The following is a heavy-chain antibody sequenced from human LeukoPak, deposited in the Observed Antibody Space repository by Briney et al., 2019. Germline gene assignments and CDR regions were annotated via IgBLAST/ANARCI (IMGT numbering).Heavy chain of an antibody. CDR2: INPSGGST. J-gene: IGHJ4*02. V-gene: IGHV1-46*01. Sequence: ASVEVSCKASGYTFTSYYMYWVRQAPGQGLEWMGIINPSGGSTSYAQKFQGRVTMTRDTSTSTVYMELSSLRSEDTAVYYCARGLVVYGDGGYFDYWGQGTLVTVSS. CDR3: ARGLVVYGDGGYFDY. D-gene: IGHD2-8*01. CDR1: GYTFTSYY.